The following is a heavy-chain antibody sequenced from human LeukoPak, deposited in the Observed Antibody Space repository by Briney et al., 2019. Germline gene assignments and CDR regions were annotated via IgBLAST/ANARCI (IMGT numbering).Heavy chain of an antibody. D-gene: IGHD4-17*01. V-gene: IGHV4-59*12. CDR1: GGSISSYY. CDR3: ARVDYRDYSKDFDY. Sequence: SETLSLTCTVSGGSISSYYWSWIRQPPGKGLEWIGYIYYSGSTYYNPSLKSRVTISVDTSKNQFSLRLNSVTAADTAVYYCARVDYRDYSKDFDYWGQGTLVTVSS. CDR2: IYYSGST. J-gene: IGHJ4*02.